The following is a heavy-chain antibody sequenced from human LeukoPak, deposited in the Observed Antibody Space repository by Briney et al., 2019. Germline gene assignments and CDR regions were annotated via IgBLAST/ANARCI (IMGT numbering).Heavy chain of an antibody. J-gene: IGHJ4*02. CDR3: ARGVGYCSGGNCYGVGSFDY. D-gene: IGHD2-15*01. CDR2: VSPNSGNT. CDR1: GYTFTSYD. V-gene: IGHV1-8*01. Sequence: ASVKVSCKASGYTFTSYDLNWVRQATGQGLEWMGWVSPNSGNTGYAQKFQGRVTMTRDTSISTVYMELSSLRSEDTAVYYCARGVGYCSGGNCYGVGSFDYWGQGTLVTVSS.